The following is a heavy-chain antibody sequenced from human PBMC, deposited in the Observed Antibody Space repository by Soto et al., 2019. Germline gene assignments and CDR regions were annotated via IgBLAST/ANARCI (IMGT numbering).Heavy chain of an antibody. CDR3: SRGYPPRDQLGNLPGAF. V-gene: IGHV1-46*03. CDR2: INPSGGST. Sequence: ASVTVSCKASGYTFTSYYIQWVRQAHGQGLEWMGIINPSGGSTNYAQKFQGRVTMTRDTSTSTVYMELSSLRSEDTAIYYCSRGYPPRDQLGNLPGAFWGQGTLVTVSS. CDR1: GYTFTSYY. J-gene: IGHJ4*02. D-gene: IGHD1-1*01.